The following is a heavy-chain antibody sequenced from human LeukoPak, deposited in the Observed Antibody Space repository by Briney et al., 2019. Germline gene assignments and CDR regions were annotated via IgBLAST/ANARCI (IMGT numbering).Heavy chain of an antibody. Sequence: PGGSLRLSCAASGFTFSEYYMNWIRQAPGKGLEWVSHISADSDKIYYADSVKGRFTISRDNTENSVSLQLNSLRAEDTAVYYCARKFDRDGAYWGRGTLVIVSS. CDR3: ARKFDRDGAY. J-gene: IGHJ4*02. V-gene: IGHV3-11*01. D-gene: IGHD5-24*01. CDR1: GFTFSEYY. CDR2: ISADSDKI.